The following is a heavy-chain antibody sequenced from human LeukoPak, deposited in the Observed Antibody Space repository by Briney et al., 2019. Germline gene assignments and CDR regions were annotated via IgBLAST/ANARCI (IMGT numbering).Heavy chain of an antibody. J-gene: IGHJ5*02. CDR1: GFTFSNYG. Sequence: GGSLRLSCAASGFTFSNYGMSWVRQAPGRGLEWVSTITGSGTNTDYADSVKGRFTISRDNSKNTLYLQMNSLRGDDTAVYYCAKGPYSGFSWGQGTLVTVSS. CDR3: AKGPYSGFS. V-gene: IGHV3-23*01. CDR2: ITGSGTNT. D-gene: IGHD1-26*01.